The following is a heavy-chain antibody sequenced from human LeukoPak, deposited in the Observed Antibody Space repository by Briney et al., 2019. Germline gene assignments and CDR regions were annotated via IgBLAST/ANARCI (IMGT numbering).Heavy chain of an antibody. CDR2: IIPILGMA. D-gene: IGHD6-13*01. CDR3: AILYRGSSWSYGMDV. CDR1: GGTFSSYA. V-gene: IGHV1-69*04. J-gene: IGHJ6*02. Sequence: GASVTVSCKASGGTFSSYAISWVRQAPGQGLEWMGRIIPILGMANYAQKFQGRVTITADKSTSTAYMELSSLRSEDTAVYYCAILYRGSSWSYGMDVWGQGTTVTVSS.